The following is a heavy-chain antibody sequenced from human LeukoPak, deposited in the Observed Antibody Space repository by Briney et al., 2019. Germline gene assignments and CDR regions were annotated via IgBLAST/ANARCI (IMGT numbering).Heavy chain of an antibody. CDR1: GFTVSDNY. Sequence: PGGSLRLSCAASGFTVSDNYMIWVRQTPGKGLEWVSAISGSGGSTYYADSVKGRFTISRDNSKNTLYLQMNSLRAEDTAVYYCAKEGYDILTGYYTRSKGLTYWGQGTLVTVSS. CDR2: ISGSGGST. J-gene: IGHJ4*02. CDR3: AKEGYDILTGYYTRSKGLTY. V-gene: IGHV3-23*01. D-gene: IGHD3-9*01.